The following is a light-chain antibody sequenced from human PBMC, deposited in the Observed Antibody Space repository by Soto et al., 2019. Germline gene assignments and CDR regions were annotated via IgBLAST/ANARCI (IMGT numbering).Light chain of an antibody. J-gene: IGKJ1*01. V-gene: IGKV3-15*01. Sequence: EIVMTQSPATLSVSPGERATLSCRASQSVSSNLAWYQQKPGQAPRPLIYGASTRATGIPARFSGSGSGTECTLTISSLQSEDFAVYYCQQYNNWGTFGQGTKVEIK. CDR2: GAS. CDR3: QQYNNWGT. CDR1: QSVSSN.